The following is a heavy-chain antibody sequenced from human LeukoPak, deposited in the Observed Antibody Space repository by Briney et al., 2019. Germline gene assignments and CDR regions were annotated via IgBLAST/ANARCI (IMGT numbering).Heavy chain of an antibody. CDR3: ARDPGHDYGDYFDY. CDR1: GGSIISSSYY. D-gene: IGHD4-17*01. V-gene: IGHV4-39*07. CDR2: IFHSGNT. Sequence: NPSETLSLTCSVSGGSIISSSYYWVWIRQPPGKGLEWIGSIFHSGNTYYNPSLKSRVTISVDTSKNQFSLTLTSVTTADTAVYYCARDPGHDYGDYFDYWGRGTLVSVSS. J-gene: IGHJ4*02.